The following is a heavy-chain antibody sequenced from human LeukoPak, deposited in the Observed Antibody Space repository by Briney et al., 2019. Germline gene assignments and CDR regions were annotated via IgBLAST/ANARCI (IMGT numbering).Heavy chain of an antibody. CDR2: ISSSGSAI. CDR1: GFTFSDYY. J-gene: IGHJ6*03. Sequence: GGSLRLSCAASGFTFSDYYMSWIRQAPGKGLEWVSYISSSGSAIYYADSVKGRFTVSRDNAKNSLYLQMNSLRAEDTAVYYCARVPTPDYYYYMDVWGKGTTVTVSS. V-gene: IGHV3-11*04. CDR3: ARVPTPDYYYYMDV.